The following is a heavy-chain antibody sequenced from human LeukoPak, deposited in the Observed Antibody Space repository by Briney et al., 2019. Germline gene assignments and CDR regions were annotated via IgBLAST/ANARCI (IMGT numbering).Heavy chain of an antibody. J-gene: IGHJ4*02. V-gene: IGHV4-34*01. CDR1: GGSFSGYY. CDR3: ARARGDILTGYYYGY. D-gene: IGHD3-9*01. Sequence: PSETLSLTCAVYGGSFSGYYWSWIRQPQGKGLEWIGEINHSGSTNYNPSLKSRVTISVDTSKNQFSLKLSSVTAADTAVYYCARARGDILTGYYYGYWGQGTLVTVSS. CDR2: INHSGST.